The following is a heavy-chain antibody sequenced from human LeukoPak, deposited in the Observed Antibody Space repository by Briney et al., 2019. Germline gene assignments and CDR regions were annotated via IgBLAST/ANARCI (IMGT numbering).Heavy chain of an antibody. CDR1: GFTFSSYG. J-gene: IGHJ6*03. D-gene: IGHD5-12*01. CDR3: AKDGGGWLRLGVSYYYYYMDV. Sequence: PGGSLRLSCAASGFTFSSYGMHWVRQAPGKGLEWVAFIRYDGSNKYYADSVKGRFTISRDNSKNTLYLQMNSLRAEDTAVYYSAKDGGGWLRLGVSYYYYYMDVWGKGTTVTVSS. CDR2: IRYDGSNK. V-gene: IGHV3-30*02.